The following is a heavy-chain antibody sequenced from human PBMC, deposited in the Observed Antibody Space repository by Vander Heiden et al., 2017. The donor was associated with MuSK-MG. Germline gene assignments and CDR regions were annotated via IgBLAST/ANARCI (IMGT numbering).Heavy chain of an antibody. CDR2: INHSGST. CDR3: ARFLLDCSSTSCHDYFDY. CDR1: GGSFSGYY. V-gene: IGHV4-34*01. J-gene: IGHJ4*02. Sequence: QVQLQQWGAGLLKPSETLSLTCAVYGGSFSGYYWSWIRQPPGKGLEWIGEINHSGSTNYNPSLKSRVTISVDTSKNQFSLKLSSVTAADTAVYYCARFLLDCSSTSCHDYFDYWGQGTLVTVSS. D-gene: IGHD2-2*01.